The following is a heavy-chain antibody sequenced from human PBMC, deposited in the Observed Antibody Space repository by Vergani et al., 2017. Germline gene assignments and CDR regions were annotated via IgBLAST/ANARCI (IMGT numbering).Heavy chain of an antibody. CDR1: GGTFSSYT. V-gene: IGHV1-69*01. CDR3: ATIGIAARRQRDY. J-gene: IGHJ4*02. D-gene: IGHD6-6*01. CDR2: IIPIFGTS. Sequence: QVQLVQSGAEVKKPGSSVKVSCKASGGTFSSYTINCVRQAPGQGLEWMGGIIPIFGTSNYAQKFQGRVTITADESTSTAYMELSSLRSEDTAVYYCATIGIAARRQRDYWGQGTLVTVSS.